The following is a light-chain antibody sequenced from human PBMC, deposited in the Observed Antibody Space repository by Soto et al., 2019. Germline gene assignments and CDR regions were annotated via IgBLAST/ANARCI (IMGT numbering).Light chain of an antibody. CDR3: QQYNNWPPSGSGT. J-gene: IGKJ2*01. CDR2: GAS. V-gene: IGKV3-15*01. CDR1: QSVSSN. Sequence: EIVMTQSPATLSVSPGERATLSCRASQSVSSNLAWYQQKPGQAPRLLIYGASTRATGIPARFSGSGSGTEFTLTISSLQSEDVAVYYGQQYNNWPPSGSGTFGQGTKLEIK.